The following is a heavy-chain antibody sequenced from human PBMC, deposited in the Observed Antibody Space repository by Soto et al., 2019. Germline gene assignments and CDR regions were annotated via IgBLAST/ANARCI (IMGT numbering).Heavy chain of an antibody. J-gene: IGHJ2*01. CDR3: FSDNLHCGCYMNCNFDL. CDR1: GFTFSSYG. Sequence: QVQLVESGGGVVQPGRSLRLSCVGSGFTFSSYGMHWVRQAPGKGLEWLAVISFDGNYKYHADSVKGRFTISRDNSKNMLFLEMSSLRPEDTAVYFCFSDNLHCGCYMNCNFDLWGRGTLVTVSS. CDR2: ISFDGNYK. D-gene: IGHD1-26*01. V-gene: IGHV3-30*03.